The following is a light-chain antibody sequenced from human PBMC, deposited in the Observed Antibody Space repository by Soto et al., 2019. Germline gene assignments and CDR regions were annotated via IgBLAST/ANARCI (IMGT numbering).Light chain of an antibody. V-gene: IGLV2-14*01. CDR1: SGDIGSYNR. Sequence: QSALTQPASVSGSPGQSITISCTGTSGDIGSYNRVSWYQQHPGKAPKLIIYEVYHRPSGVSTRFSASKSAYTASLTISGLQAEDEADYYCSSFTTTYFYVFGPGTKVTVL. CDR2: EVY. CDR3: SSFTTTYFYV. J-gene: IGLJ1*01.